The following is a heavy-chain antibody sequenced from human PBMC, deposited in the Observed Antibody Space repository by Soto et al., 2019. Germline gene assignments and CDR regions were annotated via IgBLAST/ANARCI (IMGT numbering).Heavy chain of an antibody. CDR3: AKKAPSYYDFWSGYYYYYYYMDV. J-gene: IGHJ6*03. CDR2: ISGSGGST. V-gene: IGHV3-23*01. CDR1: GFTFSSYA. Sequence: GGSLRLSCAASGFTFSSYAMSWVRQAPGKGLEWVSAISGSGGSTYYADSVKGRFTISRDNSKNTLYLQMNSLRAEDTAVYYCAKKAPSYYDFWSGYYYYYYYMDVWGKGTTVTVSS. D-gene: IGHD3-3*01.